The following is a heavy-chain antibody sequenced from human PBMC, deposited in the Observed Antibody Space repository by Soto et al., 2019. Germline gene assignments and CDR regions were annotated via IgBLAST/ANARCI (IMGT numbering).Heavy chain of an antibody. J-gene: IGHJ6*02. CDR1: GFTFSSYE. D-gene: IGHD2-15*01. CDR2: ISSSGSTI. CDR3: ARMRLRYSYYYYGMDV. V-gene: IGHV3-48*03. Sequence: EVQLVESGGGLVQPGGSLRLSCAASGFTFSSYEMNWVRQAPGKGLEWVSYISSSGSTIYYADSVKGRFTISRDNANNSLYLQMNSLRAEDTAVYYCARMRLRYSYYYYGMDVWGQGTTVSVSS.